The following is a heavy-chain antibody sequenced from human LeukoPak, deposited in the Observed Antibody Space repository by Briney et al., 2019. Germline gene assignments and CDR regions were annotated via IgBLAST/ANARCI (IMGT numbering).Heavy chain of an antibody. J-gene: IGHJ4*02. D-gene: IGHD6-13*01. Sequence: ASVKVSCKASGYTFTGYYMHWVRQAPGQGLEWMGWINPNSGGTNYAQKFQGWVTMTRDTFISTAYMELSRLRSDDTAVYYCARRGDSSSWYRAIDYWGQGTLVTVSS. V-gene: IGHV1-2*04. CDR1: GYTFTGYY. CDR3: ARRGDSSSWYRAIDY. CDR2: INPNSGGT.